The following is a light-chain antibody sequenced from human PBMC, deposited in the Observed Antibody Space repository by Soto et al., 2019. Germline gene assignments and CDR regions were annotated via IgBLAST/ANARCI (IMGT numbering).Light chain of an antibody. J-gene: IGKJ4*01. CDR2: GAS. V-gene: IGKV3-20*01. Sequence: DIELTQSPGTLSLSPGERATLSCRASQSVSSNLAWYQQKPGQAPRLLIYGASSRATGIPDRFSGSGSGTDFTLTISRLEPEDFAVYYCQQYGSSPLTFGGGTKVDIK. CDR3: QQYGSSPLT. CDR1: QSVSSN.